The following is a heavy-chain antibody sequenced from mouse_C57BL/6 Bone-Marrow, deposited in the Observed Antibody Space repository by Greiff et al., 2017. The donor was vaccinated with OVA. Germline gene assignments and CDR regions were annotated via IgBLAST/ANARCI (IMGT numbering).Heavy chain of an antibody. V-gene: IGHV5-17*01. CDR3: ARDYWYFDV. CDR1: GFTFSDYG. CDR2: ISSGSSTI. J-gene: IGHJ1*03. Sequence: EVKLMESGGGLVKPGGSLKLSCAASGFTFSDYGMHWFRQAPEKGLEWVAYISSGSSTIYYADTVKGRFTISRDNAKNTLFLQMTSLRSEDTAMYYCARDYWYFDVWGTGTTVTVSA.